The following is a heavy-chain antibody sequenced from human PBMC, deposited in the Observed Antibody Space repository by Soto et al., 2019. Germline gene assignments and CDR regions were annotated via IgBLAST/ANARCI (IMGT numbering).Heavy chain of an antibody. D-gene: IGHD6-6*01. V-gene: IGHV4-59*01. CDR3: AGANSFIAARR. CDR2: IYYSGST. Sequence: PSETLSLTCTVSGGSISSYYWSWIRQPPGKGLEWIGYIYYSGSTNYNPSLKSRVTISVDTSKNQFSLKLSSVTAADTAVYYCAGANSFIAARRWGQGTLVTVSS. CDR1: GGSISSYY. J-gene: IGHJ4*02.